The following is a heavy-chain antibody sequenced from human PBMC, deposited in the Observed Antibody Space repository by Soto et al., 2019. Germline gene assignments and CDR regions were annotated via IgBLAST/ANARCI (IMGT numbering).Heavy chain of an antibody. J-gene: IGHJ6*03. CDR1: GYTFTSYG. V-gene: IGHV1-3*01. CDR2: INVGNGNT. D-gene: IGHD7-27*01. CDR3: ARAPWDYMDV. Sequence: ASVKVSCKASGYTFTSYGLHWVRQAPGQRLEWMGWINVGNGNTKYSEKFQDIVTITRDTSASTAYMELSSLKSEDTAVYYCARAPWDYMDVWGKGTTVTVSS.